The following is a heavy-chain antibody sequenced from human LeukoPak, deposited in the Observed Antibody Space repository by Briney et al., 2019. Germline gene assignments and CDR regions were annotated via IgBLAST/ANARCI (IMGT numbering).Heavy chain of an antibody. V-gene: IGHV3-48*01. D-gene: IGHD6-13*01. J-gene: IGHJ3*02. CDR2: ISSSSSTI. CDR3: ARGSRESSSWYEGDAFDI. Sequence: PGGSLRLSCAASGFTFSSYSMNWVRQAPGKGLEWVSYISSSSSTIYYADSVKGRFTISRDNAKNSLYLQMNSLRAEDTAVYYCARGSRESSSWYEGDAFDIWGQGTMVTVSS. CDR1: GFTFSSYS.